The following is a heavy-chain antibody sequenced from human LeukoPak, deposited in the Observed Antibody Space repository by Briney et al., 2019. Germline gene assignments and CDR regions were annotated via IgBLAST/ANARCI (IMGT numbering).Heavy chain of an antibody. Sequence: GSLRLSCAASGFTFSNYAMSWVRQAPGEGLGWVSVISGSGLSTYYADSVKGRFTISRDNSKNTLYLQMNSLRAEDTAVYYCAKGGLYNWFDPWGQGTLVTVSS. CDR3: AKGGLYNWFDP. CDR2: ISGSGLST. D-gene: IGHD5-12*01. CDR1: GFTFSNYA. J-gene: IGHJ5*02. V-gene: IGHV3-23*01.